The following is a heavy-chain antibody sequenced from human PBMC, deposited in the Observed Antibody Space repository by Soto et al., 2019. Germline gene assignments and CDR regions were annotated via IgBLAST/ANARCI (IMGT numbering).Heavy chain of an antibody. CDR1: GFTFSSYA. CDR2: ISGSGGST. J-gene: IGHJ4*02. Sequence: PGVSLRLSCAASGFTFSSYAMSWVRQAPGKGLEWVSAISGSGGSTYYADSVKGRLTIPRDNSKNTLYLQMNSLRAEDTAVNYCAKGLTAAGYYFDYLGQRTLVTVTS. D-gene: IGHD6-13*01. V-gene: IGHV3-23*01. CDR3: AKGLTAAGYYFDY.